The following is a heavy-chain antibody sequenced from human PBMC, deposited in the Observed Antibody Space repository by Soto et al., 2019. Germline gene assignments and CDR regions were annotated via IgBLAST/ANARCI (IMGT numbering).Heavy chain of an antibody. CDR3: ERDLGNTEGYGGYCSSTSCQNDY. V-gene: IGHV3-21*01. Sequence: EVQLVESGGGLVKPGGSLRLSCAASGFTFSSYSMNWVRQAPGKGLEWVSSISSSSTYIYYADSVKGRFTISRDNAKNSLYLQMNSLRAEDTAVYYGERDLGNTEGYGGYCSSTSCQNDYWGQGTLVTVAS. D-gene: IGHD2-2*01. J-gene: IGHJ4*02. CDR2: ISSSSTYI. CDR1: GFTFSSYS.